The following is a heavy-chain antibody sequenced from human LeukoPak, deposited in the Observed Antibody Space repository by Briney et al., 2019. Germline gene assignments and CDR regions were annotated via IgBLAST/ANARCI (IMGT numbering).Heavy chain of an antibody. V-gene: IGHV4-59*01. J-gene: IGHJ4*02. CDR3: AAASYKSLPN. Sequence: AETLSLTCTVSGGSISTYYLNWIRQPPGKGLEWIGYIQYNGSTNYNASLKSRVTISVDTSKNQFSLKLTSVTAADTAVYYCAAASYKSLPNWGQGTLVTVSS. CDR1: GGSISTYY. CDR2: IQYNGST. D-gene: IGHD1-14*01.